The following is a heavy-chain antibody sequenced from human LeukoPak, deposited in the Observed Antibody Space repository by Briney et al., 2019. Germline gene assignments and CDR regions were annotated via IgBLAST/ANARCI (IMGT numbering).Heavy chain of an antibody. Sequence: PSETLSLTCAVYGGSFSGYYWSWIRQPPGKGLEWIGEINHSGSTNYNPSLKSRVTISVDTSKNQFSLKLSSVTAADTAVYYCARGRWLPRDAFDIWGQGTMVTVSS. CDR1: GGSFSGYY. D-gene: IGHD5-24*01. CDR2: INHSGST. V-gene: IGHV4-34*01. J-gene: IGHJ3*02. CDR3: ARGRWLPRDAFDI.